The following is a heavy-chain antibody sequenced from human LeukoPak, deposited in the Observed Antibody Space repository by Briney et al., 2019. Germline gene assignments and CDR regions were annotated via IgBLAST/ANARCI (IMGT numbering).Heavy chain of an antibody. Sequence: ASVKVSCKASGYTFTAYYIHWVRQAPGQGLEWMGWINPDSGGTNYAQKFQGRVTMTRDTSISTAYMELSRLRSDDTAVYYCARDFGDYVAFHIWGQGTMVTVSS. CDR3: ARDFGDYVAFHI. J-gene: IGHJ3*02. CDR1: GYTFTAYY. CDR2: INPDSGGT. V-gene: IGHV1-2*02. D-gene: IGHD4-17*01.